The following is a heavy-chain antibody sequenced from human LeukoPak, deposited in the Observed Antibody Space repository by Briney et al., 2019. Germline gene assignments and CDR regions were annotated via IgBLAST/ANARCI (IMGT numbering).Heavy chain of an antibody. CDR3: ARSYYDSSGYLGY. Sequence: ASVKVSCKASGYTFTDYYMHWVRQAPGQGLEWMGWINPNSGGTNYAQKFQGRVTMTRDTSISTAYMELSRLRSDDTAVYYCARSYYDSSGYLGYWGQGTLVTVSS. V-gene: IGHV1-2*02. CDR1: GYTFTDYY. D-gene: IGHD3-22*01. CDR2: INPNSGGT. J-gene: IGHJ4*02.